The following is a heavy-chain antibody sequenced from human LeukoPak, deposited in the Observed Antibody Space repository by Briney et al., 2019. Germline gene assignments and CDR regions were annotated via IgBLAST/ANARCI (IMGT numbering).Heavy chain of an antibody. D-gene: IGHD3-10*01. J-gene: IGHJ4*02. V-gene: IGHV1-18*01. CDR1: GYTFTSYG. CDR3: ARDLSRPTDYYGSGSYYMGY. Sequence: GASVKVSCKASGYTFTSYGTSWVRQAPGQGLEWMGWISAYNGNTNYAQKLQGRVTMTTDTSTSTAYMELRSLRSDDTAVYYCARDLSRPTDYYGSGSYYMGYWGQGTLVTVSS. CDR2: ISAYNGNT.